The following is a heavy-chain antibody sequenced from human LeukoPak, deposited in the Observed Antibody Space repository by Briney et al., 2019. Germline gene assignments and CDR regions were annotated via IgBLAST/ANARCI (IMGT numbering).Heavy chain of an antibody. V-gene: IGHV3-73*01. J-gene: IGHJ6*02. CDR3: AKYGRSGYSSGMDV. CDR2: IRSKANSYAT. CDR1: GFTFSGSA. Sequence: PGGSLRLSCAASGFTFSGSAMHWVRQPSGKGLEWVGRIRSKANSYATAYAASVKGRLTISRDNSKKTLYLQMNSLRAEDMAIYYCAKYGRSGYSSGMDVWGQGTTVTVSS. D-gene: IGHD2-15*01.